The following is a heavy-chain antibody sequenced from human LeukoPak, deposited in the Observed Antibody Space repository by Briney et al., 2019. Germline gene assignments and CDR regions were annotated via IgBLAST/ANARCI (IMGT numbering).Heavy chain of an antibody. CDR3: AKSTYYYDTFVNAFDL. V-gene: IGHV4-39*01. Sequence: SETLSLTCTVSGGSISSSSYYWGWIRQPPGKGLEWIGSIYYSGSTYYNPSLKSRVTISVDTSKNQFSLKLSSVTAADTAVYYCAKSTYYYDTFVNAFDLWGQGTVVTVSS. D-gene: IGHD3-22*01. CDR1: GGSISSSSYY. CDR2: IYYSGST. J-gene: IGHJ3*01.